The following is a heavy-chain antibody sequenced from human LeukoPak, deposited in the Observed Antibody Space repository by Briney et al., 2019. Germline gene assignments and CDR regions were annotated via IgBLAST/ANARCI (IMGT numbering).Heavy chain of an antibody. J-gene: IGHJ3*02. Sequence: SETLSLTCAVSGGSFTTYHWTWIRQPPGKGLEWIGHIYYSGGADYNPSLKSRVSISLDTSKNHFSLRLTSVTAADTGVYFCARAEGAASHIWGQGTMVSVSS. D-gene: IGHD3-16*01. CDR2: IYYSGGA. CDR3: ARAEGAASHI. CDR1: GGSFTTYH. V-gene: IGHV4-59*12.